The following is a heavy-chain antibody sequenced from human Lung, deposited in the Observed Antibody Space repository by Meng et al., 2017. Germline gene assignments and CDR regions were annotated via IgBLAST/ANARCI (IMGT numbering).Heavy chain of an antibody. CDR2: INPKSGDT. V-gene: IGHV1-2*06. Sequence: QWQLVQSGAEVKKPWASVKVSCKPSGYNFPDYYIHWVRRAPGQGLEWMGRINPKSGDTHYAQKFQARVTMTGDTSISTAYMELSGLRSDDTAMYYCARDEDISAAGKLFGDYWGQGTLVTVSS. CDR1: GYNFPDYY. D-gene: IGHD6-25*01. CDR3: ARDEDISAAGKLFGDY. J-gene: IGHJ4*02.